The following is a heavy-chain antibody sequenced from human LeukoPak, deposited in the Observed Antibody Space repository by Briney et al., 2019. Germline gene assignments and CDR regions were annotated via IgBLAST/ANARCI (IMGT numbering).Heavy chain of an antibody. J-gene: IGHJ5*02. CDR2: ISAYNVNT. Sequence: ASVKVSSKASGYTFTSYGISWVRPAPGQGLEWMGWISAYNVNTNSAQKLQGRVTITTDTSTSTAYMELRSLRSDDTAVYYCARDRYSSSYWFDPWGQGTLVTVSS. V-gene: IGHV1-18*04. CDR3: ARDRYSSSYWFDP. CDR1: GYTFTSYG. D-gene: IGHD6-13*01.